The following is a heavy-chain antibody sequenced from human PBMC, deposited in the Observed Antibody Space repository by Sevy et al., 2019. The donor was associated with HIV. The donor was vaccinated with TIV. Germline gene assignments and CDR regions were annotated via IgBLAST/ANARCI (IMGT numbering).Heavy chain of an antibody. Sequence: GGFLRLSCAASGFTFSSYAMSWVRQAPGKGLEWVSAISGSGGSTYYADSVKGRFTISRDNSKNTLYLQMNSLRAEDTAVYYCALVGIGDCSSTSCSNWFDPWGQGTLVTVSS. V-gene: IGHV3-23*01. CDR3: ALVGIGDCSSTSCSNWFDP. CDR2: ISGSGGST. CDR1: GFTFSSYA. D-gene: IGHD2-2*01. J-gene: IGHJ5*02.